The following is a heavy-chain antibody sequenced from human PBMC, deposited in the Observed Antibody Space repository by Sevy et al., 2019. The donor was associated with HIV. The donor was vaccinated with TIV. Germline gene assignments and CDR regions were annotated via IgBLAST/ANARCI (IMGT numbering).Heavy chain of an antibody. CDR1: GFTFGDYG. D-gene: IGHD3-22*01. V-gene: IGHV3-30*18. J-gene: IGHJ4*02. CDR2: ISYDGSDK. CDR3: AKDNQQKFDRDNYYSARLDH. Sequence: GGSLISCAASGFTFGDYGFHWVRQSPGKGLEWVAVISYDGSDKYYSDSVMGRFTISRDNSKNTVYLQMSSLRTEDTAIYYCAKDNQQKFDRDNYYSARLDHWGQGTLVTVSS.